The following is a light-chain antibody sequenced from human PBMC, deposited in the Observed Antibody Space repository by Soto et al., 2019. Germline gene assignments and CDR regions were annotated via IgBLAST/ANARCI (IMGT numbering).Light chain of an antibody. V-gene: IGKV3-20*01. CDR3: QQYGSSGT. CDR1: QSVSNNY. J-gene: IGKJ1*01. Sequence: ELVMTQSPATLSVSPGEIATLSCRASQSVSNNYLAWYQQKPGQAPRILIYGASNRATGIPDRFSGSGSGTDFTLTISRLEPEDFAVYYCQQYGSSGTFGQGTKVDIK. CDR2: GAS.